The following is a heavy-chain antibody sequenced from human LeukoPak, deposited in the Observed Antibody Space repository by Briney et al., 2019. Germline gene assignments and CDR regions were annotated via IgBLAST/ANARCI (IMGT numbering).Heavy chain of an antibody. D-gene: IGHD1-7*01. CDR3: ARDPNWNYVFDY. Sequence: PGGSLRLSCAASEFTFSDYSMNWVRQAPGKGLEWVASISSSSRYIYYADSVKGRFTISRDNAKNSLYLQMNSLRAEDTAVYYSARDPNWNYVFDYWGQGTLVTVSS. J-gene: IGHJ4*02. V-gene: IGHV3-21*01. CDR2: ISSSSRYI. CDR1: EFTFSDYS.